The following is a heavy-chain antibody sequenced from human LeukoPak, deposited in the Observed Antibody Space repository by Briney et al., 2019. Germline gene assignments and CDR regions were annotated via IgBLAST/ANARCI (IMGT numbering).Heavy chain of an antibody. CDR1: GGSISSYY. D-gene: IGHD6-19*01. V-gene: IGHV4-59*01. Sequence: SETLSLTCTVSGGSISSYYWSWIRQPPGKGLEWIGYIYYSGSTNYNPSLKSRVTISVDTSKNQFSLELSSVTAADTAVYYCARAGHSSGYYYYMDVWGKGTTVTVSS. CDR3: ARAGHSSGYYYYMDV. CDR2: IYYSGST. J-gene: IGHJ6*03.